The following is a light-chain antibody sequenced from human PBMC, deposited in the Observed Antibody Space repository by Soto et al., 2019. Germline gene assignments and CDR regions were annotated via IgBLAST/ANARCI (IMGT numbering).Light chain of an antibody. J-gene: IGKJ1*01. V-gene: IGKV1-39*01. CDR2: AAS. CDR3: QQSYSTPWT. CDR1: QSISSY. Sequence: DIQITQSPSSLSSSGGDRVTITCLSSQSISSYLNWYQQKPGKAPNLLIYAASSLQSGVPSRFSGSGSGTDFTLTISSLQPEDFATYYCQQSYSTPWTFGQGTKVDI.